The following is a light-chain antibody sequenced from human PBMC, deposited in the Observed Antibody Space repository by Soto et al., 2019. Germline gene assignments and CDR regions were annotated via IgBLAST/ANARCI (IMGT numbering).Light chain of an antibody. CDR3: QQYNYWPRT. CDR1: QSVSSSY. Sequence: EIVLTHSPGTLSLSPWERATLSCSASQSVSSSYLGWYQQKPGQAPRLLIYGASSRATGIPDRFSGSGSGTEFSLTISSLQSEDFAVYYCQQYNYWPRTFGQGTKVDNK. J-gene: IGKJ1*01. CDR2: GAS. V-gene: IGKV3-20*01.